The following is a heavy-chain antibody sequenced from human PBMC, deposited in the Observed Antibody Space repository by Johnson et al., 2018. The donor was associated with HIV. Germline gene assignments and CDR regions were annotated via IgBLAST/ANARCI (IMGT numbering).Heavy chain of an antibody. D-gene: IGHD3-10*01. CDR1: GFIFDDYG. J-gene: IGHJ3*02. CDR2: SNWNGGST. CDR3: ARDRGAAARYDAFDI. Sequence: VQLVESGGGVVRPGGSLRLSCTISGFIFDDYGMNWVRQAPGKGLEWVSGSNWNGGSTGYADSGKGRLSISRDNAKKSLYLQMHSLRAEDTALYYCARDRGAAARYDAFDIWGQGTMVTVSS. V-gene: IGHV3-20*04.